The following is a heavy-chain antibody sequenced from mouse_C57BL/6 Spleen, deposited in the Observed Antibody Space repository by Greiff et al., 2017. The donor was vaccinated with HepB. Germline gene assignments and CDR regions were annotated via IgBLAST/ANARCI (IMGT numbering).Heavy chain of an antibody. CDR2: IYPRSGNT. D-gene: IGHD2-4*01. J-gene: IGHJ3*01. V-gene: IGHV1-81*01. CDR3: ANLYDYDSSWFAY. Sequence: VKLMESGAELARPGASVKLSCKASGYTFTSYGISWVKQRTGQGLEWIGEIYPRSGNTYYNEKFKGKATLTADKSSSTAYMELRSLTSEDSAVYFCANLYDYDSSWFAYWGQGTLVTVSA. CDR1: GYTFTSYG.